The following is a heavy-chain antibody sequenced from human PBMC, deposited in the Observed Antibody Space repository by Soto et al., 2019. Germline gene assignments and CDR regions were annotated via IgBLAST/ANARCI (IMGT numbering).Heavy chain of an antibody. CDR1: GFTVSSNY. J-gene: IGHJ3*02. Sequence: EVQLVESGGGLVQPGGSLRLSCAASGFTVSSNYMSWVRQAPGKGLEWVSVIYSGGSTYYAESVKGRFTISRDNSKNTLYLQMNSLRAEDTAVYYCARAGYSYGTGAFDIWGQGTMVTVSS. D-gene: IGHD5-18*01. CDR3: ARAGYSYGTGAFDI. CDR2: IYSGGST. V-gene: IGHV3-66*01.